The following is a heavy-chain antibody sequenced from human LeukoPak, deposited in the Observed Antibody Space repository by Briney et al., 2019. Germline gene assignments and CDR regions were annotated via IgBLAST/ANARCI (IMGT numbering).Heavy chain of an antibody. CDR3: AREGPRYCSGGSCPNNIDY. V-gene: IGHV4-34*01. J-gene: IGHJ4*02. D-gene: IGHD2-15*01. Sequence: SETLSLTCALYGGSFRVYYWSWIRQPPGKGLEWIGEINHSGSTNYNPSLKSRVTISVDTSKNQFSLKLSSVTAADTAVYYCAREGPRYCSGGSCPNNIDYWGQGTLVTVSS. CDR2: INHSGST. CDR1: GGSFRVYY.